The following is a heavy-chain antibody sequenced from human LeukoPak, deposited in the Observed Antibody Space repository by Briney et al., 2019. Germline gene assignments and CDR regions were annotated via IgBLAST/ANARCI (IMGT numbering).Heavy chain of an antibody. J-gene: IGHJ4*02. CDR1: GGSISGSSYY. CDR3: ARYSSGWYYFDH. Sequence: PSETLSLTCTVSGGSISGSSYYWAWIPQPPGKGLEWIGSGFYSGSAYYNPSLKSRVTISVDTSKNQFSLNLSSVTAADTAVYYCARYSSGWYYFDHWGQGTLVTVSS. V-gene: IGHV4-39*01. D-gene: IGHD6-19*01. CDR2: GFYSGSA.